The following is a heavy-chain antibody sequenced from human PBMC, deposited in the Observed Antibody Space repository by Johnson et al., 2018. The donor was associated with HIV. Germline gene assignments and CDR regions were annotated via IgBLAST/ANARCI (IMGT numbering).Heavy chain of an antibody. V-gene: IGHV3-74*02. CDR1: GFTFSNYW. CDR2: IKTDGSST. Sequence: EMQLVESGGGLVQPGGSLRLSCAASGFTFSNYWMEWVRQAPGKGLVWVSRIKTDGSSTSYADSVKGRFTISRDNAKNTLYLEMNSLRAEDTALYYCARRGGSGWSAFDIWGQGTIVTVSS. CDR3: ARRGGSGWSAFDI. D-gene: IGHD6-19*01. J-gene: IGHJ3*02.